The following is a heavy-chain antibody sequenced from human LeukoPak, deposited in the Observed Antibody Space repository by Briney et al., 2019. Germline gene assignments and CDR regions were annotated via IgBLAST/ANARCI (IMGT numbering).Heavy chain of an antibody. CDR3: AREGELLNYYYGMDV. Sequence: ASVKVSCKASGYTFTGYYMHWVRQAPGQGLEWMGWINPNSGGTNYAQKFQGRVTMTRDTSISTAYMELSRLRSDDTAVYYCAREGELLNYYYGMDVWGQGTTVTVSS. D-gene: IGHD1-26*01. V-gene: IGHV1-2*02. CDR2: INPNSGGT. J-gene: IGHJ6*02. CDR1: GYTFTGYY.